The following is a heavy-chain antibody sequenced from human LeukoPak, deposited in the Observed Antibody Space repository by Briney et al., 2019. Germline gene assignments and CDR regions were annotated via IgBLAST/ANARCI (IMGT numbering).Heavy chain of an antibody. D-gene: IGHD6-19*01. CDR2: INHSGST. CDR1: GGSFSGYY. V-gene: IGHV4-34*01. Sequence: PSETLSLTCAVYGGSFSGYYWSWIRQPPGKGLEWIGEINHSGSTNYNPSLKSRVTISVDTSKNQFSLKLSSVTAADTAVYYCARGGVAVAGTINLGYWGQGTLVTVSS. J-gene: IGHJ4*02. CDR3: ARGGVAVAGTINLGY.